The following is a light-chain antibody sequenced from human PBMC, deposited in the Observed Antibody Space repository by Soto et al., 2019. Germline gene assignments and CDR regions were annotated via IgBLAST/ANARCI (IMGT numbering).Light chain of an antibody. CDR2: RAS. J-gene: IGKJ2*01. V-gene: IGKV3-15*01. CDR3: QQYNNGPYT. Sequence: EIGMTQSPATLSVSPGGSATLSCRASQHVSSNFAWYRQKPGQAPTLLIYRASTSATGIPARFSGSGSGTELNLTISSLQSEDFAVYYCQQYNNGPYTFGQGTKLEIK. CDR1: QHVSSN.